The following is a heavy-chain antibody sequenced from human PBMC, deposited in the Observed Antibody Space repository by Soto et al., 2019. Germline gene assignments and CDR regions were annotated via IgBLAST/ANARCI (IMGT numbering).Heavy chain of an antibody. D-gene: IGHD3-22*01. CDR3: ARVGDSSGSQGAFDT. CDR2: IYYSGST. J-gene: IGHJ3*02. V-gene: IGHV4-31*03. Sequence: SETLSLTCTVSGGSISSGGYYWSWIRQHPGKGLEWIGYIYYSGSTYYNPSLKSRVTISVDTSKNQFSLKLSSVTAADTAVYYCARVGDSSGSQGAFDTWGQGTMVTVS. CDR1: GGSISSGGYY.